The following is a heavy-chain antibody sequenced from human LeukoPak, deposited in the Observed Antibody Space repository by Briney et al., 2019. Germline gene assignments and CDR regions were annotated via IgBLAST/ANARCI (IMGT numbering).Heavy chain of an antibody. Sequence: PSETLSLTCTVSGRSISSYYWSWLRHPPGKGLEGLGYLYYSGSINYYPSLKARVTISVDTSKNQFSLKLSSVTAADTAVYYCASTYCCGGRCYWALDYWGQGTLVTVSS. V-gene: IGHV4-59*08. CDR3: ASTYCCGGRCYWALDY. J-gene: IGHJ4*02. CDR1: GRSISSYY. D-gene: IGHD2-15*01. CDR2: LYYSGSI.